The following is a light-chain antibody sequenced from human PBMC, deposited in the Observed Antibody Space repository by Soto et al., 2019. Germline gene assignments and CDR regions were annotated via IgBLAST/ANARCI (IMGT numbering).Light chain of an antibody. Sequence: QSALTQPASVSGSPGQSITISCTGTSSDVGGYNYVSWYQQHPGKAPKLMIYEVSNRPSGVSNRFSGSKSGNTASLTISGLQAEDEAEYYCSSFAGSNNFPYVFGTGTKLTVL. V-gene: IGLV2-14*01. CDR2: EVS. J-gene: IGLJ1*01. CDR3: SSFAGSNNFPYV. CDR1: SSDVGGYNY.